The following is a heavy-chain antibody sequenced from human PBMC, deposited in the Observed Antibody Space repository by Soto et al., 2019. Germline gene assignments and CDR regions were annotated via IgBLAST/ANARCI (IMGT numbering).Heavy chain of an antibody. CDR1: GFTVNSNY. V-gene: IGHV3-53*01. D-gene: IGHD3-10*01. J-gene: IGHJ4*02. CDR3: ASSQLWSRDY. Sequence: EVQLMESGGGLIQPGGSLRLSCAASGFTVNSNYMSWVRQGPGKGLEWVSVIYSGGTTYYADSVKGRFTISRDNSKTTLYLQINSLRAEDTAVYYCASSQLWSRDYWGQGTLVTVSS. CDR2: IYSGGTT.